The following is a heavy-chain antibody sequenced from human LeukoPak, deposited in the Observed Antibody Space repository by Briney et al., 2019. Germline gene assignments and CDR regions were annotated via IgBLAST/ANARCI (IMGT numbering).Heavy chain of an antibody. CDR1: GYTFTGYY. D-gene: IGHD3-10*01. CDR3: ARARGSGSYYTNFDY. V-gene: IGHV1-2*02. J-gene: IGHJ4*02. CDR2: INPNSGGT. Sequence: ASVKVSCKASGYTFTGYYMHWVRQAPGQGLEWMGWINPNSGGTNYAQKFQGRVTMTTDTSTSTAYMELRSLRSDDTAVYYCARARGSGSYYTNFDYWGQGTLVTVSS.